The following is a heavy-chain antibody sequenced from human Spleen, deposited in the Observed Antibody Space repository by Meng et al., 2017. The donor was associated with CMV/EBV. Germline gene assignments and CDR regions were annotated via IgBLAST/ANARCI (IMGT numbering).Heavy chain of an antibody. V-gene: IGHV3-7*01. CDR3: ARDLGSSSSVGDY. Sequence: GESLKISCAASGFILNNYWMTWVRQAPGKGLEWVANIKQDGSEKYYADSVRGRFTIPRDNAKNTLYLQMNSLRAEDTAVYYCARDLGSSSSVGDYWGQGTLVTVSS. CDR1: GFILNNYW. CDR2: IKQDGSEK. J-gene: IGHJ4*02. D-gene: IGHD6-6*01.